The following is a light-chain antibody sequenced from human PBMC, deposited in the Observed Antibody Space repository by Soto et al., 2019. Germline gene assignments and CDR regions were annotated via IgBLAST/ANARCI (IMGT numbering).Light chain of an antibody. CDR3: QQYGSSPYT. V-gene: IGKV3-20*01. Sequence: EIVLTQSPGTLSLSPGERATLSCRASQSVSSIYLAWYQQKPDQAPRLLIYGASSRATGIPDRFSGSGSGTDFTLTISRLEPEDFAVYYCQQYGSSPYTFGQGTKMEIK. CDR1: QSVSSIY. CDR2: GAS. J-gene: IGKJ2*01.